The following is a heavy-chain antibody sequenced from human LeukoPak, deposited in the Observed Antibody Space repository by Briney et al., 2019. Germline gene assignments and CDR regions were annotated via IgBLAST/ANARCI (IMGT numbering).Heavy chain of an antibody. CDR1: GFTFSDAW. D-gene: IGHD6-13*01. Sequence: PGGSLRLSCVPSGFTFSDAWMSWVRQAPGKGLEWVGCIKSKTDGGTTDYAAPVKGRFSISRDDSKNMLYLQMNSLKTEDTAVYYCTAQTMYSRAIPWGQGTLVTVSS. V-gene: IGHV3-15*01. J-gene: IGHJ5*02. CDR3: TAQTMYSRAIP. CDR2: IKSKTDGGTT.